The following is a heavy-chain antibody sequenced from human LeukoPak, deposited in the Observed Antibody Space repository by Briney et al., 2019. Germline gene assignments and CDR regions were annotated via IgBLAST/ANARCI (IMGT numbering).Heavy chain of an antibody. J-gene: IGHJ6*02. V-gene: IGHV4-59*08. Sequence: SETLSLTCTVSGGSINIYSWSWIRQPPGKGLEWIGYIYYSGSTNYNPSLKSRVTISVDTSKNQFSLKLSSVTAADTAVYYCAGRYSSSWRMNYYYYGMDVWGQGTTVTVSS. D-gene: IGHD6-13*01. CDR1: GGSINIYS. CDR3: AGRYSSSWRMNYYYYGMDV. CDR2: IYYSGST.